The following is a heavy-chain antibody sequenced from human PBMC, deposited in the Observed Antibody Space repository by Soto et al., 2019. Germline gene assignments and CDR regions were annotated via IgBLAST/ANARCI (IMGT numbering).Heavy chain of an antibody. J-gene: IGHJ6*03. CDR3: ARDSDRLPYYYYYMDV. CDR2: IWYDGSNK. D-gene: IGHD2-15*01. Sequence: GGSLRLSCAASGFTFSSYGMHWVRQAPGKGLEWVAVIWYDGSNKYYADSVKGRFTISRDNSKNTLYLQMNSLRAEDTAVYYCARDSDRLPYYYYYMDVWGKGTTVTGSS. V-gene: IGHV3-33*01. CDR1: GFTFSSYG.